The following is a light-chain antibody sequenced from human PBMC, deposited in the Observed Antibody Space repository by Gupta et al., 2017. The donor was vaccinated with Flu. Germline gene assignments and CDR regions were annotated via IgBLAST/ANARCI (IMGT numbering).Light chain of an antibody. Sequence: DLQMTQSPSSLSASVGDRVTITCRASQGISSYLNWYQQKPGKAPKLLIYAASSLQSGVPSRFSGSGSGTDFTLTISSLQPEDFATYYCQQGYSNPLTFGGGTKVEIK. CDR3: QQGYSNPLT. J-gene: IGKJ4*01. V-gene: IGKV1-39*01. CDR1: QGISSY. CDR2: AAS.